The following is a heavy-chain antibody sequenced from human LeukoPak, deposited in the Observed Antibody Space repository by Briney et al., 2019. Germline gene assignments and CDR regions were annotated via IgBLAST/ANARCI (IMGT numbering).Heavy chain of an antibody. CDR1: SGSFSGYY. CDR2: INHSGST. J-gene: IGHJ6*03. Sequence: SETLSLTCAVYSGSFSGYYWSWIRQPPGKGLEWIGEINHSGSTNYNPSLKSRVTISVDTSKNQFSLKLSSVTAADTAVYYCATKSRGYYGSGLGYYYYYMDVWGKGTTVTVSS. D-gene: IGHD3-10*01. CDR3: ATKSRGYYGSGLGYYYYYMDV. V-gene: IGHV4-34*01.